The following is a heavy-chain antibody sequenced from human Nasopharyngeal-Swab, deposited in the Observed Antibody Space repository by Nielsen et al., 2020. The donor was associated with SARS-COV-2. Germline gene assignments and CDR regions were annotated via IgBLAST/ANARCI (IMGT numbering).Heavy chain of an antibody. Sequence: GESLKISCAASGFTFSSYNMNWVRQAPGKGLEWVSSITTSSSYIYYADSVKGRFTIFRDNAKNSLYLQMNSLRAEDTAVYYCAKEAYGAVSGESYYYDSSGFGYWSQGTLVTVSS. CDR2: ITTSSSYI. V-gene: IGHV3-21*06. CDR1: GFTFSSYN. CDR3: AKEAYGAVSGESYYYDSSGFGY. D-gene: IGHD3-22*01. J-gene: IGHJ4*02.